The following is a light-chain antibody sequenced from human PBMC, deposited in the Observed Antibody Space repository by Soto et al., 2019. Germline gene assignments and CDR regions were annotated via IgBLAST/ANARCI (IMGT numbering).Light chain of an antibody. CDR2: TAS. CDR3: QQSYNTPWT. J-gene: IGKJ1*01. V-gene: IGKV1-39*01. Sequence: DIQMTQSPSSLSASVGDRVTITCRASQSILSYLNWYQQKPGKAPKLLIYTASSLRSGVPSRFSGSGSGTDFALTISSLQPEDFATYYCQQSYNTPWTFGQGTKVEIK. CDR1: QSILSY.